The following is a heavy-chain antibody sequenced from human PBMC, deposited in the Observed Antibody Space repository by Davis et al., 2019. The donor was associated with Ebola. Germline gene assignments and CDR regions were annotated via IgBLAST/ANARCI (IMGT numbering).Heavy chain of an antibody. CDR2: IFTGDSDT. D-gene: IGHD2-8*02. Sequence: GESLKISCHDSGNSFNSHWIAWVRQMPGKGLEWMGIIFTGDSDTRYSPSFRGQVTISADKSLKTAFLHWTSLKASDTAMYYCATLRRTITGMDDGFDIWGQGTMVTVSP. J-gene: IGHJ3*02. CDR3: ATLRRTITGMDDGFDI. CDR1: GNSFNSHW. V-gene: IGHV5-51*01.